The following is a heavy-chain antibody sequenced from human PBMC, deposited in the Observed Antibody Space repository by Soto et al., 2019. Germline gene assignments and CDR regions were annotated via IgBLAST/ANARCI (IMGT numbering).Heavy chain of an antibody. V-gene: IGHV1-69*13. CDR3: ARLIAAAGTFYFDY. CDR2: IIPIFGTA. J-gene: IGHJ4*02. CDR1: GGTFSSYA. D-gene: IGHD6-13*01. Sequence: ASVKVSCKASGGTFSSYAISWVRQAPGQGLEWMGGIIPIFGTANYAQKFQGRVTITADESTSTAYMELSSLRSEDTAVYYCARLIAAAGTFYFDYWGQGTLVTVS.